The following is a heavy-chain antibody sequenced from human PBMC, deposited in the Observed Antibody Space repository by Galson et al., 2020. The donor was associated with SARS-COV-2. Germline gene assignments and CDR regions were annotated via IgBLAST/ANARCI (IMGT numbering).Heavy chain of an antibody. CDR2: ISTSSSYT. D-gene: IGHD5-18*01. V-gene: IGHV3-21*01. CDR3: ARDEGIREYNYGRLYYGMDV. Sequence: NSGGSLRLSCAASGFPFSTYSMNWVRLAPGKGLEWVSSISTSSSYTYYVASVKGRFSISRDNPSNSLYLQMNSLRAVDTAVYYCARDEGIREYNYGRLYYGMDVWGQGTTVTVSS. CDR1: GFPFSTYS. J-gene: IGHJ6*02.